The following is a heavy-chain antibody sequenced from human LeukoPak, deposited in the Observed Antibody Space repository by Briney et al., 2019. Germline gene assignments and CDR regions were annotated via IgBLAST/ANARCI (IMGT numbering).Heavy chain of an antibody. D-gene: IGHD3-10*01. Sequence: ASVKVSCKASGYRFTSYDNNLVRQATGPGMEWMGGMNPNSGNTGYAQKFQGKVTMTRNTSISTAYMELSSLRSEDTAVYYCARVRSMVRGVISYYFQHWGQGTLVTVSS. CDR3: ARVRSMVRGVISYYFQH. V-gene: IGHV1-8*01. J-gene: IGHJ1*01. CDR2: MNPNSGNT. CDR1: GYRFTSYD.